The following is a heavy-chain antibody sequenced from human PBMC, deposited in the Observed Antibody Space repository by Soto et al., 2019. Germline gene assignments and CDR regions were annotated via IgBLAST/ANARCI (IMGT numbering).Heavy chain of an antibody. CDR1: GGTFSSYA. CDR2: IIPIFGTA. J-gene: IGHJ6*02. CDR3: ARSYSKGYILPYGMDV. Sequence: GVSVKVSSKASGGTFSSYAIGWVRQAPGQGLEWMGGIIPIFGTANYAQKFQGRVTITADKSTSTAYMELSSLRSEDTAVYYCARSYSKGYILPYGMDVWGQGTTVTVSS. V-gene: IGHV1-69*06. D-gene: IGHD3-16*02.